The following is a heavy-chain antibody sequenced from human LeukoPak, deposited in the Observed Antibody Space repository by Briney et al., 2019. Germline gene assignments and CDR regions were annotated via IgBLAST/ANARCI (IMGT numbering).Heavy chain of an antibody. J-gene: IGHJ4*02. V-gene: IGHV4-34*01. CDR1: GGSFSGYY. D-gene: IGHD3-10*01. Sequence: SETLSLTCAVYGGSFSGYYGSWIRQPPGKGLEWIGEINHSGSTNYNPSLKSRVTISVDTSKNQFSLKLSSVTAADTAVYYCARVITMVRGADYWGQGTLVTVSS. CDR2: INHSGST. CDR3: ARVITMVRGADY.